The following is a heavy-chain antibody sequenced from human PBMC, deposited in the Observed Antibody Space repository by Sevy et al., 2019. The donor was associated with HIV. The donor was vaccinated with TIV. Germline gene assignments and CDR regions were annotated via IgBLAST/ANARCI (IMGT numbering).Heavy chain of an antibody. Sequence: SETLSLTCTVSSGSVSSGGHYWGWVRQPAGKGLEWIGYIHYSGNTNYNPSLKSRVTISVDTSKEQFSLKLSSVTAADTAVYYCARDRIFAVGFNGMDVWGQGTTVTVSS. V-gene: IGHV4-61*08. CDR1: SGSVSSGGHY. CDR2: IHYSGNT. J-gene: IGHJ6*02. D-gene: IGHD3-3*02. CDR3: ARDRIFAVGFNGMDV.